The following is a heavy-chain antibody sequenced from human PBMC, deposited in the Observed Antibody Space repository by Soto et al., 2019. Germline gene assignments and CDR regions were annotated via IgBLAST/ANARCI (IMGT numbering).Heavy chain of an antibody. D-gene: IGHD3-3*01. CDR1: GFTFSSYG. J-gene: IGHJ5*02. V-gene: IGHV3-30*18. CDR3: AKDVWLTIFGVLINLTLEWLVH. CDR2: ISYDGSNK. Sequence: QVQLVESGGGVVQPGRSLRLSCAASGFTFSSYGMHWVRQAPGKGLEWVAVISYDGSNKYYVDSVKGRFTISRDNSKNTRYLQMNTLRAEDRAVYYSAKDVWLTIFGVLINLTLEWLVHWGQGTLVSVSS.